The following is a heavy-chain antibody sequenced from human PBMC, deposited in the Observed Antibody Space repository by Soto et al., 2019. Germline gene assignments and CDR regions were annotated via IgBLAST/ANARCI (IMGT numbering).Heavy chain of an antibody. Sequence: GGSLRLSCAASGFTFSSYSMNWVRQAPGKGLEWVSYISSSSSTIYYADSVKGRFTISRDNAKNSLYLQMNSLRDEDTAVYYCARAEGYNWNWAAFDIWGQGTMVTVSS. V-gene: IGHV3-48*02. CDR3: ARAEGYNWNWAAFDI. D-gene: IGHD1-7*01. CDR1: GFTFSSYS. J-gene: IGHJ3*02. CDR2: ISSSSSTI.